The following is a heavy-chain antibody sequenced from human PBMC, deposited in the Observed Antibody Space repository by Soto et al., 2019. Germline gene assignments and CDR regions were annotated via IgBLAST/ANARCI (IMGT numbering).Heavy chain of an antibody. Sequence: ETLSLTCTVSGGSISSYYWSWIRQPPGKGLEWIGYIHYTESTKYNPSLKSRVTMSLDTSKNQFSLNLSSVTAADTAVYYCANMTRVTVTTFFDYWGQGTLVTVTS. CDR2: IHYTEST. J-gene: IGHJ4*02. D-gene: IGHD4-17*01. CDR3: ANMTRVTVTTFFDY. CDR1: GGSISSYY. V-gene: IGHV4-59*08.